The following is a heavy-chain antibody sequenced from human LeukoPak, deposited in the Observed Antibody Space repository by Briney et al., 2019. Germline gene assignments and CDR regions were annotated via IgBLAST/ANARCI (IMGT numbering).Heavy chain of an antibody. D-gene: IGHD3-22*01. CDR1: GGSISSSIHY. CDR3: ARIPHKDSDSSGYEY. J-gene: IGHJ4*02. V-gene: IGHV4-39*01. Sequence: PSETLSLTCTVSGGSISSSIHYWGWIRQPPGKGLEWIGNIYYSGSTFYNPSLKSRVTISVDTSRNQFSLKLYSVTAADTAVYYCARIPHKDSDSSGYEYWGQGTLVTVSS. CDR2: IYYSGST.